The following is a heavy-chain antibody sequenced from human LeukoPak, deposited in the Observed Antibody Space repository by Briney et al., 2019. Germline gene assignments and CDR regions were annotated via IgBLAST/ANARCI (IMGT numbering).Heavy chain of an antibody. CDR3: AREIVVVPAAPHNWFDP. J-gene: IGHJ5*02. Sequence: SETLSLTCTVSGGSISSYYWSWIRQPPGKGLEWIGEINHSGSTNYNPSLKSRVTISVDTSKNQFSLKLSSVTAADTAVYYCAREIVVVPAAPHNWFDPWGQGTLVTVSS. CDR2: INHSGST. CDR1: GGSISSYY. D-gene: IGHD2-2*01. V-gene: IGHV4-34*01.